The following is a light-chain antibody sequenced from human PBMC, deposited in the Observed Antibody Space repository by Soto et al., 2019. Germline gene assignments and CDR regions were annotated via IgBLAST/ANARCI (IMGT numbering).Light chain of an antibody. Sequence: QSVMTQPPSVSAAPGQKVTISCSGSSSNIGGNSVSWYQQLPGTAPKFLIYDDNKRPSGIPDRFSGSKSGTSATLGIAGFQTGDGADYYCGSWDSSLSAYVFGTGTKLTVL. CDR3: GSWDSSLSAYV. J-gene: IGLJ1*01. CDR1: SSNIGGNS. V-gene: IGLV1-51*01. CDR2: DDN.